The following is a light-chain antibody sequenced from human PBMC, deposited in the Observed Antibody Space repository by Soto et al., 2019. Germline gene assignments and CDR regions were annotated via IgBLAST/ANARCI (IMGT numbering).Light chain of an antibody. CDR1: NNDVASYNL. V-gene: IGLV2-23*02. CDR3: CSYATISTLV. Sequence: QSVLTQPASVSGSPGQSITISCTGTNNDVASYNLVSWYQHHPGKAPKLMIYAVSKRPSGVSNRFSGSKSGNTASLTISGLQAEDEAAYYCCSYATISTLVFGGGTKVTVL. J-gene: IGLJ3*02. CDR2: AVS.